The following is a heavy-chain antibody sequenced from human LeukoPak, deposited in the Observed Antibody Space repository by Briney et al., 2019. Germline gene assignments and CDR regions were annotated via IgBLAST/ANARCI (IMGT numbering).Heavy chain of an antibody. CDR1: GFIVSNYG. D-gene: IGHD1-14*01. CDR2: ISSSSSTI. V-gene: IGHV3-48*04. J-gene: IGHJ4*02. Sequence: GGSLRLSCAASGFIVSNYGMNWVRQAPGKGLEWVSYISSSSSTIYYADSVKGRFTISRDNAKNSLYLQMNSLRAEDTAVYYCARVPKARGITGYYFDYWGQGTLVTVSS. CDR3: ARVPKARGITGYYFDY.